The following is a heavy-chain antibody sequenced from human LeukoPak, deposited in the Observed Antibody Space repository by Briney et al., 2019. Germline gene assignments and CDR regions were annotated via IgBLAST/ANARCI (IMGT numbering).Heavy chain of an antibody. J-gene: IGHJ4*02. CDR1: GFTFSRYA. Sequence: GGSLRLSCAASGFTFSRYAMSWVRQAPGKGLEWVSSISSSSSYIYYADSVKGRFTISRDNAKNSLYLQMNSLRAEDTAVYYCARAQWLDSFDYWGQGTLVTVSS. CDR3: ARAQWLDSFDY. V-gene: IGHV3-21*01. CDR2: ISSSSSYI. D-gene: IGHD6-19*01.